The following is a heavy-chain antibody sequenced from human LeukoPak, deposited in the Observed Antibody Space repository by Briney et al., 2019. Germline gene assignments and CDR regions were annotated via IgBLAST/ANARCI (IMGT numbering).Heavy chain of an antibody. V-gene: IGHV4-61*02. CDR3: AREGGDDILTGRIDY. D-gene: IGHD3-9*01. Sequence: PSETLSLTCTVSGGSISSGSYYWSWIRQPAGKGLEWIGRIYTSGSTNYNPSLKSRVTISVDTSKSQFSLKLSSVTAADTAVYYCAREGGDDILTGRIDYWGQGTLVTVSS. CDR2: IYTSGST. J-gene: IGHJ4*02. CDR1: GGSISSGSYY.